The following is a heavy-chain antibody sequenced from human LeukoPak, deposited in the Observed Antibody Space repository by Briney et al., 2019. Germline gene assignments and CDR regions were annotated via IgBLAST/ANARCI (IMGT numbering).Heavy chain of an antibody. D-gene: IGHD3-22*01. Sequence: GGSLRLSCAASAFTFSTYAMSRVRQAPGKGLEWVSAISGSGGSTHYADSVRGRFTISRDNSKSTLYLQMNSLRAEDTAIYYCAKMPAYYYDSSGYAFHFDYWGQGTLVTVSS. J-gene: IGHJ4*02. CDR3: AKMPAYYYDSSGYAFHFDY. V-gene: IGHV3-23*01. CDR2: ISGSGGST. CDR1: AFTFSTYA.